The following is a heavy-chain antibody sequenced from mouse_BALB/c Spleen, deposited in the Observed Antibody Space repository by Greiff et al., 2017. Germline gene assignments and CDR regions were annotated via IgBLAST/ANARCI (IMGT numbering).Heavy chain of an antibody. Sequence: EVKLVESGGGLVKPGGSLKLSCAASGFTFSSYTMSWVRQTPEKRLEWVATISSGGSYTYYPDSVKGRFTISRDNAKNTLYLQMSSLKSEDTAMYYCTRDRVTTVVGDWYFDVWGAGTTVTVSS. J-gene: IGHJ1*01. CDR2: ISSGGSYT. D-gene: IGHD1-1*01. CDR3: TRDRVTTVVGDWYFDV. V-gene: IGHV5-6-4*01. CDR1: GFTFSSYT.